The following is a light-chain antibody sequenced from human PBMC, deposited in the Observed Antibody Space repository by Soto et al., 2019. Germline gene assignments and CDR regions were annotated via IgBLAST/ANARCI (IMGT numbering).Light chain of an antibody. J-gene: IGKJ4*01. CDR3: QQYGSSPPLP. CDR1: QSVSSSY. V-gene: IGKV3-20*01. Sequence: EIVLTQSPGPLSLSPGERATLACRASQSVSSSYLAWYQQKPGQAPRLLIYGASSRATGIPDRFSGSGSGTDFTLTISRLEPEDVAVYYCQQYGSSPPLPFGGGTKVEIK. CDR2: GAS.